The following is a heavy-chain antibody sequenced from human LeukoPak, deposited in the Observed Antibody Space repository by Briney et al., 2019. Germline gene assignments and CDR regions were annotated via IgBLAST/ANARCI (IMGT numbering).Heavy chain of an antibody. D-gene: IGHD6-13*01. CDR2: ISSSDNNI. CDR3: ARDDTTIAARPDY. Sequence: PGGSLRLSCAASGFTFSDCYMTWIRQAPGKGLEWISYISSSDNNIYYADSVKGRLTISRDNAKNSLYLQMNSLRVEDTAVYYCARDDTTIAARPDYWGQGTLVTVSS. J-gene: IGHJ4*02. CDR1: GFTFSDCY. V-gene: IGHV3-11*04.